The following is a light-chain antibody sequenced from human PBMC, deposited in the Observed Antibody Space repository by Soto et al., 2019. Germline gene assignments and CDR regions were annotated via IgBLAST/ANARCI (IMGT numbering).Light chain of an antibody. CDR3: SSYTGSSTFV. CDR2: DVN. CDR1: SSDVGGYDY. Sequence: QSALTQPASASGSPGQSITISCTGTSSDVGGYDYVSWYQQLPGKAPKLLIYDVNNRPSGVSHRFSGSKSGNTASLTISGLQAEDEADYYCSSYTGSSTFVFGTGTKLT. V-gene: IGLV2-14*01. J-gene: IGLJ1*01.